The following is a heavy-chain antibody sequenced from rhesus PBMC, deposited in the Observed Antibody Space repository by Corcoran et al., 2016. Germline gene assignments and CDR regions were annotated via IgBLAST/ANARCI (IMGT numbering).Heavy chain of an antibody. CDR1: GGSISDSYR. D-gene: IGHD4-23*01. CDR2: IYGSRTST. Sequence: QVQLPESGPGVGKPPETLSLTCAVSGGSISDSYRWSWIRQAPGKGLEWIGYIYGSRTSTNYNPSLKSRVTSSTDTAKNHFSLKLSSVTAADTAVFYCARVAVTYWYFDLWGPGTPITISS. V-gene: IGHV4S10*01. J-gene: IGHJ2*01. CDR3: ARVAVTYWYFDL.